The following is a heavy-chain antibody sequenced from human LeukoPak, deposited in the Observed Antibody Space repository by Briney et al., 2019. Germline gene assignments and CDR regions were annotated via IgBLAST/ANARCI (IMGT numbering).Heavy chain of an antibody. CDR1: GLTFSTYT. CDR3: ARPRTISSFDYFFDY. V-gene: IGHV3-21*01. Sequence: GGSLRPSCAASGLTFSTYTMNWVREAPGKGLEWGSSITSSSSYIYYADSVKGRFTISRDNAKNSLYLQMNSLRAEDTAVYYCARPRTISSFDYFFDYWGQGILVTVSA. D-gene: IGHD4/OR15-4a*01. J-gene: IGHJ4*02. CDR2: ITSSSSYI.